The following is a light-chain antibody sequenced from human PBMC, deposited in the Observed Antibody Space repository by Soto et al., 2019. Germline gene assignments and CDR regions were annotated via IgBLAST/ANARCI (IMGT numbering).Light chain of an antibody. J-gene: IGLJ3*02. CDR1: SSDGGGYNY. Sequence: QSALTQPASVSGSPGQSITISCTGTSSDGGGYNYVSWYQQHPGKAPKLMIYEVSNRPSGVSNRFSGSKSGNTASLTISGLQAEDEGDYYCSSYTSSSTLLVFGGGTKLTVL. V-gene: IGLV2-14*01. CDR3: SSYTSSSTLLV. CDR2: EVS.